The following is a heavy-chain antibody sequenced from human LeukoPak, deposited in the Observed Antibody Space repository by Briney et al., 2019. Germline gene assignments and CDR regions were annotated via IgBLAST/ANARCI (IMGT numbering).Heavy chain of an antibody. CDR3: XXXXXXXXXXXXXXXXYYYYYYMDV. V-gene: IGHV3-21*01. CDR1: GFTFSSYS. CDR2: ISSSSSNI. J-gene: IGHJ6*03. Sequence: GGSLRLSCAASGFTFSSYSINWVRQAPGKGLEWVSSISSSSSNIYYADSVKGRFTISRDNAKNSLYLQMNSLRAEDTAVYYCXXXXXXXXXXXXXXXXYYYYYYMDVWGKGTTVTVSS.